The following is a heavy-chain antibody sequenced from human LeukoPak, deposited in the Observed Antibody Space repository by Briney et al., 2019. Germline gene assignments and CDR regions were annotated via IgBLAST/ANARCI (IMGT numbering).Heavy chain of an antibody. V-gene: IGHV4-59*08. Sequence: TETLSLTCTVSGGSISGYYWSWIRQPPGKGLEWLGNIYYSGSTNYNPSLKSRVTISVDTSKNQFSLKLSPVTAADTAVYYCANYHDYSNFQGAYYLDYWGQGTLVTVSS. CDR1: GGSISGYY. D-gene: IGHD4-11*01. J-gene: IGHJ4*02. CDR3: ANYHDYSNFQGAYYLDY. CDR2: IYYSGST.